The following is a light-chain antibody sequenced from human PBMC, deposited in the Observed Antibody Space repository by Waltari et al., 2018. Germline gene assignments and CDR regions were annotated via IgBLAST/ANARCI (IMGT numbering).Light chain of an antibody. CDR1: NLGTYS. CDR3: HVWHPHVDPGV. V-gene: IGLV3-21*04. J-gene: IGLJ1*01. Sequence: SYVVTQPPSVSVAPGETATITCGGDNLGTYSVPWYQQKAGQAPVLVILYDRDRPSGIPDRFSGSNSGNTATLTISRVEAGDEARYYCHVWHPHVDPGVFGTGTEVTVL. CDR2: YDR.